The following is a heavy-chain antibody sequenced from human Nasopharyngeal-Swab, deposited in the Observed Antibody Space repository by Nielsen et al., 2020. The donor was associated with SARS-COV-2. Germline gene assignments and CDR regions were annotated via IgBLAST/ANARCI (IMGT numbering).Heavy chain of an antibody. CDR1: GFTFSSYS. J-gene: IGHJ4*02. D-gene: IGHD1-1*01. CDR2: ISSSSSSYI. CDR3: ARASRGTSTRTFDY. V-gene: IGHV3-21*01. Sequence: GESLKISCAASGFTFSSYSMNWVRQAPGKGLEWVSSISSSSSSYIYYADSVKGRFTISRDNAKNSLYLQMNSLRAEDTAVYYCARASRGTSTRTFDYWGQGTLVTVSS.